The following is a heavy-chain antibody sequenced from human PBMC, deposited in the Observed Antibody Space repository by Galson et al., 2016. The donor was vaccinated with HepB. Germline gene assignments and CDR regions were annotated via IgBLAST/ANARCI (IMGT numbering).Heavy chain of an antibody. J-gene: IGHJ6*02. D-gene: IGHD6-13*01. V-gene: IGHV1-58*01. CDR1: GFILSNCT. CDR3: AADTGYTSSWPPGHGYYGMGV. Sequence: SVKVSCKASGFILSNCTLQWVRQARGQRLEWIGEIVVGTGDTNYAQPFRDRISITRDLSMSSVYLELRSLRSEDTALYYCAADTGYTSSWPPGHGYYGMGVWGQGTTVTVSS. CDR2: IVVGTGDT.